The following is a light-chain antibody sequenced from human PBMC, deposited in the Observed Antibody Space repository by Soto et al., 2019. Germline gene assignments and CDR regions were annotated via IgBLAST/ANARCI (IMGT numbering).Light chain of an antibody. Sequence: NVLSQSPATLSLSPGERAPLSCRASQSVGRDYLAWYQQKPGQAPRLVIYNASNRASGIPDRFSGSGSGTDFTLTISRLEPEDFAVYYCHQYAYAPWTFGQGTRWIS. V-gene: IGKV3-20*01. CDR1: QSVGRDY. CDR2: NAS. CDR3: HQYAYAPWT. J-gene: IGKJ1*01.